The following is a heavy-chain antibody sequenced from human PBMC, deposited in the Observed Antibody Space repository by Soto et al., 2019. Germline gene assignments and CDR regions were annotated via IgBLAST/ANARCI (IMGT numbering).Heavy chain of an antibody. CDR2: ISNSGSTT. CDR1: GFTFSSYE. V-gene: IGHV3-48*03. J-gene: IGHJ6*02. D-gene: IGHD3-9*01. CDR3: ARDREVAIAIFPYTYGMDV. Sequence: GGSLRLSCATSGFTFSSYEMNWVRQAPGKGLEWVSYISNSGSTTNYADSVKGRFTISRDNAKNTLYLQMNSLRAEDTAVYYCARDREVAIAIFPYTYGMDVWGQGTTVTVSS.